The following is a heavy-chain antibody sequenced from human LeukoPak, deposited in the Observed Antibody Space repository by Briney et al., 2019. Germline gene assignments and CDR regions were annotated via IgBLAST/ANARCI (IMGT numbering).Heavy chain of an antibody. V-gene: IGHV3-21*01. CDR1: GFTFSNYN. CDR2: ISDSSGNI. D-gene: IGHD3-10*01. Sequence: GGSLRLSCVASGFTFSNYNMNWVRQAPGKGLEWVASISDSSGNILYADSVKGRFTVSRDNAKKSLYLQMNSLRVEDTAVYYCARDGHYGSGGFSSDYWGQGTLVTVPS. CDR3: ARDGHYGSGGFSSDY. J-gene: IGHJ4*02.